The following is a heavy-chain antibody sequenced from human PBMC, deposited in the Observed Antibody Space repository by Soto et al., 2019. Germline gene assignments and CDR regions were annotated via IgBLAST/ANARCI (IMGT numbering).Heavy chain of an antibody. Sequence: QVQLVQSGAEVKKPGSSVKVSCKASGGTFSSYTISWVRQAPGQGLEWMGRIIPILGIANYAQKFQGRVTITADKSTSTAYMELSSLRSEDTAVYYCARGSSTTRGVVYWGQGTLVTVSS. J-gene: IGHJ4*02. V-gene: IGHV1-69*02. CDR2: IIPILGIA. D-gene: IGHD2-2*01. CDR1: GGTFSSYT. CDR3: ARGSSTTRGVVY.